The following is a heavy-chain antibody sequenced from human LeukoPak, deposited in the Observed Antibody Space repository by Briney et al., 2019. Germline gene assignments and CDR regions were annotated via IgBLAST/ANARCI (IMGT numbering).Heavy chain of an antibody. V-gene: IGHV3-48*03. J-gene: IGHJ4*02. Sequence: GGSLRLSCAASEFTFSSYDMNWVRQAPGKGLEWISYISDSGSRIYYADSVKGRFTISRDNAKNSLYLQMNSLRAEDTAVYYCARVRGSYFPVFDYWGQGTLVTVSS. D-gene: IGHD1-26*01. CDR1: EFTFSSYD. CDR2: ISDSGSRI. CDR3: ARVRGSYFPVFDY.